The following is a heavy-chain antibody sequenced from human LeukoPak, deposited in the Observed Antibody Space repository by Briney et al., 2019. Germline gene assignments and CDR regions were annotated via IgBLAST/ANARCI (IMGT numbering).Heavy chain of an antibody. V-gene: IGHV4-34*01. Sequence: SETLSLTCAVYGGSFSCYYWSWIRQPPGKGLEWIGEINHSGSTNYNPSLKSRVTISVDTSKNQFSLKLSSVTAADTAVYYCARVTYCGGDCYSGRGDYFDYWGQGTLVTVSS. CDR2: INHSGST. CDR3: ARVTYCGGDCYSGRGDYFDY. J-gene: IGHJ4*02. D-gene: IGHD2-21*02. CDR1: GGSFSCYY.